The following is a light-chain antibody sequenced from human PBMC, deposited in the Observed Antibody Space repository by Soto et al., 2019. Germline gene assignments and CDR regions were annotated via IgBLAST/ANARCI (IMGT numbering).Light chain of an antibody. Sequence: QSALTQPPSASGSPGQSVTISCTGTSSDVGGYNYVSWYQQHPGKAPKLMIYEVSKRPSGVPDRFSGSKSGNTASLTVSGFQAEDEADYYCSSYVGTNSYVFGTGTKLTVL. CDR3: SSYVGTNSYV. CDR2: EVS. CDR1: SSDVGGYNY. V-gene: IGLV2-8*01. J-gene: IGLJ1*01.